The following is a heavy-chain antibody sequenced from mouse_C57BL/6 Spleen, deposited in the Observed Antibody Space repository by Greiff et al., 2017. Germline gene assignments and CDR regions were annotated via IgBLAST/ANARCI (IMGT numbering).Heavy chain of an antibody. J-gene: IGHJ3*01. CDR2: IDPENGDT. Sequence: EVQLQQSGAELVRPGASVKLSCTASGFNIKDDYMHWVKQRPEQGLEWIGWIDPENGDTEYASKFQGKATITADTSSNTAYLQLSSLTSEDTAVYYCTTGRGIYYEPFAYWGQGTLVTVSA. V-gene: IGHV14-4*01. CDR3: TTGRGIYYEPFAY. CDR1: GFNIKDDY. D-gene: IGHD2-4*01.